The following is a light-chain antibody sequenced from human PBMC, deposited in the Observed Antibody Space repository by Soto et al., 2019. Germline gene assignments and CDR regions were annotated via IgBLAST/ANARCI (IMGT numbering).Light chain of an antibody. Sequence: IVMTQSPATLSVAPGERATLSCRASQSVSSNLAWYQQKPGQAPRLLIYGASTRATGIPARFSGSGSGTEFPLTLSSLQSEDFAVYSCHQYNDWSQWTLGEGPKVEIK. CDR3: HQYNDWSQWT. V-gene: IGKV3-15*01. J-gene: IGKJ1*01. CDR2: GAS. CDR1: QSVSSN.